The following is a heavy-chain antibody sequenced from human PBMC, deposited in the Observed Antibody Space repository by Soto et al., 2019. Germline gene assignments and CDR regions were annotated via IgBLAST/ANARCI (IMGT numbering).Heavy chain of an antibody. J-gene: IGHJ4*02. CDR1: GFPFAYYY. CDR3: ARDLGGGRY. CDR2: INSNGGTK. Sequence: GGSRRLSWAASGFPFAYYYMSWIRQAPGKGLEWLSNINSNGGTKHYADSVRGRFTISRDNAKKSLYLEMNNLRAEDTAVYYCARDLGGGRYWGRGTLVTVSS. D-gene: IGHD3-16*01. V-gene: IGHV3-11*01.